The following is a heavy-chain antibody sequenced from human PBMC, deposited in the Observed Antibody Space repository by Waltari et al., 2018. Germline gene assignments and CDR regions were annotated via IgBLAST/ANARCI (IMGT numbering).Heavy chain of an antibody. CDR2: IIADGSGT. CDR1: GFTFSDNA. J-gene: IGHJ6*02. Sequence: EVQLVESGGGLVQPVGSLRLSCVASGFTFSDNAMHWVRQVPGKGLSSISAIIADGSGTNYADSVKGRFTISRDNSKNTVYLQMGSLRAEDTSLYYCAREVWGYMESWGQGTTVTVSS. CDR3: AREVWGYMES. V-gene: IGHV3-64*07. D-gene: IGHD3-16*01.